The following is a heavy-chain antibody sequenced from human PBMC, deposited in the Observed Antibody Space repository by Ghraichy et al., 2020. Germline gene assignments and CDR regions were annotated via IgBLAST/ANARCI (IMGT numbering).Heavy chain of an antibody. CDR1: GFTFSSYS. CDR3: ARAGEVWGSYRPFDY. J-gene: IGHJ4*02. CDR2: ISSSSSYI. D-gene: IGHD3-16*02. Sequence: GGSLRLSCAASGFTFSSYSMNWVRQAPGKGLEWVSSISSSSSYIYYADSVKGRFTISRDNAKNSLYLQMNSLRAEDTAVYYCARAGEVWGSYRPFDYWGQGTLVTVSS. V-gene: IGHV3-21*01.